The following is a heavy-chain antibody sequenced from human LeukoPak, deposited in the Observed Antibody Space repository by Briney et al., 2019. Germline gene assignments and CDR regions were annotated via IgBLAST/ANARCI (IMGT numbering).Heavy chain of an antibody. V-gene: IGHV3-30*18. D-gene: IGHD1-26*01. CDR2: ISYDGSNK. CDR3: AKRMSGSYYPEY. Sequence: PGGSLRLSCAASGFTFSSYGMHWVRQAPGKGLEWVAVISYDGSNKYYADSVKGRSTISRDNSENTLYLQMNSLTAEDTAVYYCAKRMSGSYYPEYWGQGTLVTVSS. CDR1: GFTFSSYG. J-gene: IGHJ4*02.